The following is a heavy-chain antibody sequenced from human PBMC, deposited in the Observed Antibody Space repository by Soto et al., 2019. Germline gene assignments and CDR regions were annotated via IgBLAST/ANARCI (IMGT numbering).Heavy chain of an antibody. CDR1: GFTFSSYE. D-gene: IGHD5-18*01. CDR3: ARDPYGYSYSLPTYYCDY. J-gene: IGHJ4*02. Sequence: GSLRLSCAASGFTFSSYEMNWVRQAPGKGLEWVSYISSSGSTIYYADSVKGRFTISRDNAKNSLYLQMNSRRAEDTAVYYCARDPYGYSYSLPTYYCDYWGQGTMVTGSS. CDR2: ISSSGSTI. V-gene: IGHV3-48*03.